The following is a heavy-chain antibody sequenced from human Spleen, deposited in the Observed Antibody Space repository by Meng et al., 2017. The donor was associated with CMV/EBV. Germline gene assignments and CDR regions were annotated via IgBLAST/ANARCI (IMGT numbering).Heavy chain of an antibody. D-gene: IGHD2-15*01. Sequence: ASVKVSCKASGYTFTSYDINWVRQATGQGLEWMGWMNPNSGTTGYAQNFQGRVTMTRNTSISTAYMELSRLRSDDMAVYYCARVKRYCTGGSCSSTGYYGMDVWGQGTTVTVSS. CDR1: GYTFTSYD. V-gene: IGHV1-8*01. CDR3: ARVKRYCTGGSCSSTGYYGMDV. CDR2: MNPNSGTT. J-gene: IGHJ6*02.